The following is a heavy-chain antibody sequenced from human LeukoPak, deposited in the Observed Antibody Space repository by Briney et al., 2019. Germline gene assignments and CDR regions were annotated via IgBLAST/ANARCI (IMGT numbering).Heavy chain of an antibody. V-gene: IGHV4-30-4*01. J-gene: IGHJ3*02. CDR1: GGSISSVDYY. Sequence: SETLSLTCTVPGGSISSVDYYWSWIRQPPGKGLEWIGYIYYSGTTYYNPSLKSRVTISVDTSKKQFSLRLSSVTAADTAVFYCARGKSTVTNHAFDIWGQGTMVTVSS. CDR3: ARGKSTVTNHAFDI. CDR2: IYYSGTT. D-gene: IGHD4-17*01.